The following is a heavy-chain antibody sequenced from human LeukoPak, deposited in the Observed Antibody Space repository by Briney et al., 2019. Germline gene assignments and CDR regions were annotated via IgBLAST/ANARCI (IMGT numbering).Heavy chain of an antibody. D-gene: IGHD2-2*01. J-gene: IGHJ4*02. CDR3: ANTEYQRLGTDY. CDR2: ISRSGVST. Sequence: PGGSLRLSCAVSGFIFSNYAMSWVRQAPRKGLEWVSVISRSGVSTFYADSVKGRFTISRDNAKKSLYLQMSSLRTEDTAVYYCANTEYQRLGTDYWGQGTLVTVSS. CDR1: GFIFSNYA. V-gene: IGHV3-23*01.